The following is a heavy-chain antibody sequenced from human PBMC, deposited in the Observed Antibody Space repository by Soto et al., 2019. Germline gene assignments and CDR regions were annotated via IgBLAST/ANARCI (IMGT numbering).Heavy chain of an antibody. J-gene: IGHJ6*02. CDR3: AHRREYSSSYRVLYGMDV. CDR1: GFSLSTSGVG. D-gene: IGHD6-6*01. Sequence: QITLKESGPTLVKPTQTLTLTCTFSGFSLSTSGVGVGWIRQPPGKALEWLALIYWDDDKRYSPSLKSRPTSTKDTYKNHKVLTMTNMDPVDTATYYCAHRREYSSSYRVLYGMDVWGQGTTVTVSS. CDR2: IYWDDDK. V-gene: IGHV2-5*02.